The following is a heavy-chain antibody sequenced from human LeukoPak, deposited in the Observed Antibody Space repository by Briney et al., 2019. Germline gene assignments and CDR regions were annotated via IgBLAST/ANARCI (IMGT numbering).Heavy chain of an antibody. CDR1: GGSISSYY. CDR3: ARVGDYALKD. V-gene: IGHV4-4*07. CDR2: IYTSGRT. Sequence: SETLSLTCTVSGGSISSYYWSWIRQPAGKGLEWIGRIYTSGRTNYSPSLKSRVTMSVDTSKNQCTLKLSSVTPADTAVYYCARVGDYALKDWGQGTLVTVSS. J-gene: IGHJ4*02. D-gene: IGHD3-16*01.